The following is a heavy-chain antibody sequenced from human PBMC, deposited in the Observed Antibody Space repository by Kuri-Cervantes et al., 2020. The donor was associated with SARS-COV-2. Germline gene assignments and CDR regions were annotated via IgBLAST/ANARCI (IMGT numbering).Heavy chain of an antibody. CDR2: ISGSGGST. D-gene: IGHD2-2*01. Sequence: GGSLRLSCAACGFTFSSYDMHWVRQATGKGLEWVSAISGSGGSTYYADSVKGRFTISRDNSKNTLYLQMNSLRAEDTAVYYCALRYCSSTSCRDQGYFQHWGQGTLVTVSS. CDR1: GFTFSSYD. V-gene: IGHV3-23*01. J-gene: IGHJ1*01. CDR3: ALRYCSSTSCRDQGYFQH.